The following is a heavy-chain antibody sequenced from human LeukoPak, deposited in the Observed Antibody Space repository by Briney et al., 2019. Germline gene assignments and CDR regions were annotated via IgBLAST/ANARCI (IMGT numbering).Heavy chain of an antibody. Sequence: GGSLRLSCAASGFTFRNYNMNWVRQAPGKGLEWVSSINSSSGYIYYADLVKGRFTISRDNAKNSLYLQMNSLRAEDTAVYYCARDIVGATGDAFDIWGQGTMVTVSS. V-gene: IGHV3-21*01. D-gene: IGHD1-26*01. CDR2: INSSSGYI. J-gene: IGHJ3*02. CDR3: ARDIVGATGDAFDI. CDR1: GFTFRNYN.